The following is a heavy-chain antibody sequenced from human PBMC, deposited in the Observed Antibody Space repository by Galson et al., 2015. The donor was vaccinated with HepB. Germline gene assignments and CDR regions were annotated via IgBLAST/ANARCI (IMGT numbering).Heavy chain of an antibody. V-gene: IGHV1-2*04. CDR3: ARGNYYYYGMDV. CDR1: GYTFTGYY. CDR2: INPNSGGT. Sequence: SVKVSCKASGYTFTGYYMHWVRQAPGQGLEWMGWINPNSGGTNYAQKFQGWVTMTRDTSTSTAYMELSRLRSDDTAVYYCARGNYYYYGMDVWGQGTTVTVSS. J-gene: IGHJ6*02.